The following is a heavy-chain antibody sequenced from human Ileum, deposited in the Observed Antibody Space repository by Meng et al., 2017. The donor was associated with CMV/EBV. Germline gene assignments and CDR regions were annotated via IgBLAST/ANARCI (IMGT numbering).Heavy chain of an antibody. D-gene: IGHD3-22*01. Sequence: QLTLKESGPTLMKPTQPRTLTVTFSESSLSTTGVGVGWIRQPPGKALEWLALIYWDDDKRYSPSLKSRLTITKDTSKNQVVLTMTNMDPVDTATYYCARNYYDSGPFQYWGQGTLVTVSS. V-gene: IGHV2-5*02. CDR2: IYWDDDK. CDR1: ESSLSTTGVG. J-gene: IGHJ4*01. CDR3: ARNYYDSGPFQY.